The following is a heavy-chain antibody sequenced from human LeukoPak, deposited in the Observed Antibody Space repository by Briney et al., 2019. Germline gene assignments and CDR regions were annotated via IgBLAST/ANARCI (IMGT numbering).Heavy chain of an antibody. CDR1: GFTFSDYY. Sequence: GGSLRLSCAASGFTFSDYYMSWIRQAPGKGLEWVSYIGSSGRTIFYADSVKGRFTISRDNAKNSLYLQMNSLRAEDTAVYYCARDYRVYDYVWGNYRYLDYWGQGTLVTDSS. D-gene: IGHD3-16*02. V-gene: IGHV3-11*01. CDR2: IGSSGRTI. J-gene: IGHJ4*02. CDR3: ARDYRVYDYVWGNYRYLDY.